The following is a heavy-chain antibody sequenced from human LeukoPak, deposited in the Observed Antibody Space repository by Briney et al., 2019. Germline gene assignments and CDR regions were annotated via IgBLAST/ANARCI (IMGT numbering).Heavy chain of an antibody. D-gene: IGHD6-6*01. Sequence: GGSLRLSCAASGFTFRDYWMLWVRQARGKGLVWVSRIDNDGSSTTYADSVKRRFTISRDNAKNTLYLQMSSLRGDDTALYYCARAAYMSSPDYWGQGTLVTVSS. CDR1: GFTFRDYW. V-gene: IGHV3-74*01. CDR2: IDNDGSST. J-gene: IGHJ4*02. CDR3: ARAAYMSSPDY.